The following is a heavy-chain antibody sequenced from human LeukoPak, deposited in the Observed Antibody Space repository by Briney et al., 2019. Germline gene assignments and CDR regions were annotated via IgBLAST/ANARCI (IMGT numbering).Heavy chain of an antibody. CDR3: ARLEGKRLVPPNFDY. Sequence: ASVKVSCKASGYTFTSYGISWVRQAPGQGLEWMGWISAYNGNTNYAQKLQGRVTMTTDTSTSTAYMELRSLRSDDTAVYYCARLEGKRLVPPNFDYGAKGTLVTVS. J-gene: IGHJ4*02. CDR1: GYTFTSYG. D-gene: IGHD6-13*01. V-gene: IGHV1-18*01. CDR2: ISAYNGNT.